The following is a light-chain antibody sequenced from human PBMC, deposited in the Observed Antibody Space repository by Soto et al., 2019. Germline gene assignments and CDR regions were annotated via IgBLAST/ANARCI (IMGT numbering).Light chain of an antibody. Sequence: EIVLTQSPGTLSLSPGERATLSCRASLTVSDNYLAWYQQKAGQAPRLLIYGASRRATGIPDRISGSGSGTDFTLTISRLEPEDFAVYYCQQYGSSPITFGQGTRLEIK. CDR2: GAS. CDR1: LTVSDNY. V-gene: IGKV3-20*01. J-gene: IGKJ5*01. CDR3: QQYGSSPIT.